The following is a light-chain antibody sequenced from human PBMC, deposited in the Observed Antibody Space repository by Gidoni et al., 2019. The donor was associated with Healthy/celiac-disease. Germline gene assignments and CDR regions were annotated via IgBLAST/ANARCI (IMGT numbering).Light chain of an antibody. CDR3: QQSYSTPPYT. V-gene: IGKV1-39*01. J-gene: IGKJ2*01. CDR2: AAS. Sequence: DNERTQSPTSLSASVGDRVTITCRSSQSISSYLNWYQQKPGKAPKLLIYAASSLQSGVPSRFSGSGSGTDFTLTISSLQPEDFATYYCQQSYSTPPYTFGQGTKLEIK. CDR1: QSISSY.